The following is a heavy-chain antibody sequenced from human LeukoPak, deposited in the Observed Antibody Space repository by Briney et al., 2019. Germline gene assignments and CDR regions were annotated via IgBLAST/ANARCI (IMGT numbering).Heavy chain of an antibody. Sequence: GGSLGLSCAVSGITLSNYGMSWVRQAPGKGLEWVAGISDSGGSTNYADSVKGRFTISRDNPKNTLYLQMNSLRAEDTAVYFCAKRGVVTRVILVGFHKEAYYFDSWGQGALVTVSS. CDR3: AKRGVVTRVILVGFHKEAYYFDS. V-gene: IGHV3-23*01. D-gene: IGHD3-22*01. CDR2: ISDSGGST. J-gene: IGHJ4*02. CDR1: GITLSNYG.